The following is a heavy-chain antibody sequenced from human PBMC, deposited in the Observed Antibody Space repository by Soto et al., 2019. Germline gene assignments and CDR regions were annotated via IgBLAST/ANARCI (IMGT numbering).Heavy chain of an antibody. CDR3: TTDYYDDTGYYGYFQY. CDR1: GFTFNNAW. CDR2: IKSNKDGGAT. Sequence: EVQLVESGGGLVEPGGSLRLSCAASGFTFNNAWMSWVRQAPGKGLEWVGRIKSNKDGGATDFAAHVKGRFAISRDESKNTLYLQMNSLKTEDTAVYFCTTDYYDDTGYYGYFQYWGQGTLLTVSS. V-gene: IGHV3-15*01. J-gene: IGHJ1*01. D-gene: IGHD3-22*01.